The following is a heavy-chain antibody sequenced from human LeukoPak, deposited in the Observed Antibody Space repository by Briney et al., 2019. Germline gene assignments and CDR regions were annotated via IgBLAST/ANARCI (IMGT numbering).Heavy chain of an antibody. V-gene: IGHV3-72*01. Sequence: GGSLRLSCAASGFPFSDHYMDWVRQAPGKGLEWVGRTRNKANSYTTDYAASVKGRFTISRDDSKNSLDLQMNSLKTEDTAVYYCARDWSGTGAALDIWGQGTMVTVSS. CDR1: GFPFSDHY. CDR3: ARDWSGTGAALDI. J-gene: IGHJ3*02. D-gene: IGHD2-8*02. CDR2: TRNKANSYTT.